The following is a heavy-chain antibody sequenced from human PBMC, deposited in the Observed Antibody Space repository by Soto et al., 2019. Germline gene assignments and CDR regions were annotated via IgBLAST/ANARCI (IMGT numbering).Heavy chain of an antibody. J-gene: IGHJ4*02. V-gene: IGHV1-8*01. D-gene: IGHD1-20*01. Sequence: QVQLVQSGAEVKKPGASVKVSCKASGYTFTSYDINWVRQASGQGLEWMGWMYPNTGNAGYAQKFQGRVTMTRNTSISTAYMELSSLRSEDAAVYYCAREITGKFPNWGQGTLVTVSS. CDR3: AREITGKFPN. CDR1: GYTFTSYD. CDR2: MYPNTGNA.